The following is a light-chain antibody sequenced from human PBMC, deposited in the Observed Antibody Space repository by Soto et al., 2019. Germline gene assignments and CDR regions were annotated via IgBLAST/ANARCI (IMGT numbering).Light chain of an antibody. J-gene: IGLJ1*01. Sequence: QSALTQPASVSGSPGQSITISCTGTSSDVGTYNLVSWYQHHPGKAPKLMIYEGSKRPSGVSNRFSGSESGNTASLTISGLQAEDEADYYCSSYAGSNTFVFGTGTKLTVL. CDR2: EGS. V-gene: IGLV2-23*01. CDR1: SSDVGTYNL. CDR3: SSYAGSNTFV.